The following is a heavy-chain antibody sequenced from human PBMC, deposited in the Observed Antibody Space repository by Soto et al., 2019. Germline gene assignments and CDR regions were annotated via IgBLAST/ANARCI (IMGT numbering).Heavy chain of an antibody. CDR2: IIPIFGTA. CDR1: GGTFSSYA. CDR3: ARDNWRDMVVPAAKKGWFDP. V-gene: IGHV1-69*13. D-gene: IGHD2-2*01. J-gene: IGHJ5*02. Sequence: SVKVSCKASGGTFSSYAISWVRQAPGQGLEWMGGIIPIFGTANYAQKFQGRVTITADESTSTAYMELSSLRSEDTAVYYCARDNWRDMVVPAAKKGWFDPWGQGTLVTVSS.